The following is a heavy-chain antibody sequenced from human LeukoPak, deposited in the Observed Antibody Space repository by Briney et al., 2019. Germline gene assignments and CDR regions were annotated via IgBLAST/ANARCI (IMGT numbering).Heavy chain of an antibody. V-gene: IGHV3-23*01. CDR1: GFTFSSYA. J-gene: IGHJ4*02. D-gene: IGHD2-2*01. CDR3: AKAVGTLVPSNFDY. Sequence: GGSLILSCAGSGFTFSSYAMSWVRQAPGKGLEWVSVISNSGGSTYYTDSVKGRFTVSRDNSRNTLYLQMNRLRPVDTAVYYCAKAVGTLVPSNFDYWGQGTLVT. CDR2: ISNSGGST.